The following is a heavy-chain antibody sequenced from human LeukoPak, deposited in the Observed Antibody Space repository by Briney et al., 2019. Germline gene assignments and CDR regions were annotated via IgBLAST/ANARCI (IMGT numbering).Heavy chain of an antibody. CDR2: ISGSGGST. V-gene: IGHV3-23*01. J-gene: IGHJ4*02. CDR3: AKGDYGDYGYFDY. CDR1: GFTFSSYA. Sequence: GGSLRLSCAASGFTFSSYAMSWFRQAPGKGLEWVSAISGSGGSTYYADSVKGRFTISRDNSKNTLYLQMNSLRAEDTAVYYCAKGDYGDYGYFDYWGQGTLVTVSS. D-gene: IGHD4-17*01.